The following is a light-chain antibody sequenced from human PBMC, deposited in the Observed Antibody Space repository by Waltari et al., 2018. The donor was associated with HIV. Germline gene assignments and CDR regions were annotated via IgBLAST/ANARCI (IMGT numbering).Light chain of an antibody. J-gene: IGLJ3*02. CDR2: KDT. CDR3: QSADSNASLWV. CDR1: ALPKQY. V-gene: IGLV3-25*03. Sequence: SYELTQPPSVSVSPGQTARITCSGDALPKQYAYWYQQRPGQAPVLGIYKDTERPSGIPERFSGSSSGTTATLTIIGVQAQDEADYHCQSADSNASLWVFGGGTKLTGL.